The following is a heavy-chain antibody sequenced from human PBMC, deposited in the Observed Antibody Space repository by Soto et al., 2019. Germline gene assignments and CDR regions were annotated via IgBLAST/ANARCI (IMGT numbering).Heavy chain of an antibody. D-gene: IGHD3-10*01. CDR2: ISHTGST. Sequence: SETLSLTCAVSGGSITIGNSYSCSCIRQPPGKGLEWIGSISHTGSTSYNPSLKSRVTMSVDKSKNQFSLKLSSVTAADMGVYYCDRAVAPYFGTWFDPWGQGTLVTVSS. CDR3: DRAVAPYFGTWFDP. V-gene: IGHV4-30-2*01. J-gene: IGHJ5*02. CDR1: GGSITIGNSYS.